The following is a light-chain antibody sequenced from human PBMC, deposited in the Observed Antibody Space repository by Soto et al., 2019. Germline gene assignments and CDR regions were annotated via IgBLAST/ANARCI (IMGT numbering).Light chain of an antibody. Sequence: EIVLTQSPGTLSLSPGERATLSCRASQRITNRSLAWYQQKPGQAPRLLIYDIFTRATGVPTRISGSGSGTEFTLTISSLQSEDFAVYYCQQYNSWPLTLGGGTKVDIK. CDR3: QQYNSWPLT. CDR2: DIF. CDR1: QRITNRS. V-gene: IGKV3D-15*01. J-gene: IGKJ4*01.